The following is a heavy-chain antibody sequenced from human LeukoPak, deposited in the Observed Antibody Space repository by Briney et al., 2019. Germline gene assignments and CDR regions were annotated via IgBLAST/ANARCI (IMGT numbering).Heavy chain of an antibody. V-gene: IGHV3-23*01. Sequence: GGSLRLSCAASGFTFSNHAMHWVRQAPGKGLEWVSTINPGGAGTYYTDSVKGRFTISRDKSKNTVFLQMNSPRADDTAVYFCAKDLSFDYNYFDYWGQGTLVTVSS. CDR2: INPGGAGT. D-gene: IGHD4-11*01. J-gene: IGHJ4*02. CDR1: GFTFSNHA. CDR3: AKDLSFDYNYFDY.